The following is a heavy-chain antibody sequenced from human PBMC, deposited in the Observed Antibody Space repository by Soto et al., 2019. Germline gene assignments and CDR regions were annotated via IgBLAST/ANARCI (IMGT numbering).Heavy chain of an antibody. CDR3: ARQFDYDTSGYYYAY. CDR2: IMLVFGRP. Sequence: GASVKVSCKASGGTFSKNTISWVRQAPGQGLEWMGGIMLVFGRPNYAQKFQGRVTITADEYTRTAYMELSRLKSDDTAVYYCARQFDYDTSGYYYAYWGQGTQVTVSS. D-gene: IGHD3-22*01. V-gene: IGHV1-69*13. CDR1: GGTFSKNT. J-gene: IGHJ4*02.